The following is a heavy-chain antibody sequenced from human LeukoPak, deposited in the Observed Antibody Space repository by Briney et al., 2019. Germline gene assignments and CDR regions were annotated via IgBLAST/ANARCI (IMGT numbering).Heavy chain of an antibody. Sequence: PSETLSLTCTVSGGSISSYYWSWIRQPPGKGLEWIGYIYTSGSTNYNPSLKSRVTISVDTSKNQFSLKLSSVTAADTAVYYCARGPIVLVPAAMFDHWGQGTLVTVSS. CDR3: ARGPIVLVPAAMFDH. CDR2: IYTSGST. CDR1: GGSISSYY. V-gene: IGHV4-4*09. J-gene: IGHJ5*02. D-gene: IGHD2-2*01.